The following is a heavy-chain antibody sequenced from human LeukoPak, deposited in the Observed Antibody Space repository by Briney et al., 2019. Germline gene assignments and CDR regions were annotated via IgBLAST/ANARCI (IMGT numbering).Heavy chain of an antibody. CDR3: ASPPLLYYDSSGYYRTDAFDI. J-gene: IGHJ3*02. CDR2: IYHSGST. CDR1: GYSISSGYY. V-gene: IGHV4-38-2*01. D-gene: IGHD3-22*01. Sequence: SETLSLTCAVSGYSISSGYYWGWIRQPPGKGLEWIGSIYHSGSTYYNPSLKSRVTISVDTSKNQFSLKLSSVTAADTAVYYCASPPLLYYDSSGYYRTDAFDIWGQGTMVTVSS.